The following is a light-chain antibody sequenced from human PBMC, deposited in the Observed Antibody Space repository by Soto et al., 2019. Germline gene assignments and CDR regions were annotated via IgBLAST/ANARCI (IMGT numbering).Light chain of an antibody. V-gene: IGKV4-1*01. J-gene: IGKJ3*01. CDR3: QQYYSTPQLT. CDR2: RAS. CDR1: QSVLYSSNNKNY. Sequence: DIVMTQSPDSLAVSLGERATINCKSSQSVLYSSNNKNYLAWYQQEPGQPPQLLIYRASIREAGVPKRFSGSGYRTDFTLTISSLQAEDVAVYYCQQYYSTPQLTFGPGTKVDIK.